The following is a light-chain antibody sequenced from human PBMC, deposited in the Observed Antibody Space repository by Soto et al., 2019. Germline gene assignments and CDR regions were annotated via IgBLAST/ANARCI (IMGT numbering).Light chain of an antibody. CDR3: QQSFVSPYT. CDR1: QTVNSY. CDR2: AAS. Sequence: DIEMTQSPLSLSANVGDRVTITCRASQTVNSYLNWYQQKQGKAPKLLISAASTLQRGVPSRFSASGSGTDFVLTINSLRVEDFGSYYCQQSFVSPYTFGQGTNLEI. V-gene: IGKV1-39*01. J-gene: IGKJ2*01.